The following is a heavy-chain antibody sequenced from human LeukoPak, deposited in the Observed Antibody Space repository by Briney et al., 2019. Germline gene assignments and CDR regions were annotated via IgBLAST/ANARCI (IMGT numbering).Heavy chain of an antibody. V-gene: IGHV5-51*01. D-gene: IGHD4/OR15-4a*01. CDR2: IHPGGSET. CDR3: ARHGANYDNAGTLDF. Sequence: GESLKIPCQGSGYSFAIYWIGWVRQMPGKGLEWMAIIHPGGSETRYSPSFQGQVTISADKSVSTAYLQWNSLKASDTAMYYCARHGANYDNAGTLDFWGQGTLVTVSS. CDR1: GYSFAIYW. J-gene: IGHJ4*02.